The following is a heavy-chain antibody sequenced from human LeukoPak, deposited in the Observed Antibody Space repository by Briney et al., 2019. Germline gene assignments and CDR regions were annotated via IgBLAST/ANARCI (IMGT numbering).Heavy chain of an antibody. CDR2: VYYSGST. J-gene: IGHJ6*03. CDR1: GGSISSYY. V-gene: IGHV4-59*01. Sequence: PSETLSLTCTVSGGSISSYYWSWIRQPPGKGLEWIGYVYYSGSTNYNPSLKSRVTISVDTSKNQFSLKLSSVTAADTAVYYCARVLYGVWDYYYMDVWGKGTTVTVSS. CDR3: ARVLYGVWDYYYMDV. D-gene: IGHD2-8*01.